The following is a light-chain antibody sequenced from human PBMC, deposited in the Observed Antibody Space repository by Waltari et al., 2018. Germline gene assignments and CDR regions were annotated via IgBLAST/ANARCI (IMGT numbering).Light chain of an antibody. J-gene: IGLJ3*02. CDR2: NDD. Sequence: QSVLTQPPSASGTPGQRVPISCSGSRPTSGSRNVNWYNHHPGTAPNLLIYNDDERPSGVPDRFSGSKSDTSASLGISGLQSEDEADYYCAAWDDRLNGVVFGGGTKLTVL. CDR1: RPTSGSRN. V-gene: IGLV1-44*01. CDR3: AAWDDRLNGVV.